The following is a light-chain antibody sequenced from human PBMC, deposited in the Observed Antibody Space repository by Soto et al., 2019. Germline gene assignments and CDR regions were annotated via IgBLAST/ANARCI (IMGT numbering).Light chain of an antibody. CDR3: QQYGSSPWT. J-gene: IGKJ1*01. Sequence: DIQFTQSPSCLSASVGDRVTITCRASQGINTYLAWYQQKPGKAPKSLIYGASSRATGIPDRFSGSGSGTDFTLTISRLEPEDFAVYYCQQYGSSPWTFGQGTKVDIK. V-gene: IGKV1-NL1*01. CDR2: GAS. CDR1: QGINTY.